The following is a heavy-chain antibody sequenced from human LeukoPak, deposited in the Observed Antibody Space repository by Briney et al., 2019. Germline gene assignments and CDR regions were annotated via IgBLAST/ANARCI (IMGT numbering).Heavy chain of an antibody. D-gene: IGHD4-23*01. CDR2: IASDGSST. Sequence: GGSLRLSCAASGFIFSSYWVNWVRQAPGKGLVWVSRIASDGSSTTYADSVKGRFSISRDNAKNTLYLQMNSLRVEDTAVYYCARGRPHGNDYWGQGTPVTVSS. CDR1: GFIFSSYW. V-gene: IGHV3-74*01. CDR3: ARGRPHGNDY. J-gene: IGHJ4*02.